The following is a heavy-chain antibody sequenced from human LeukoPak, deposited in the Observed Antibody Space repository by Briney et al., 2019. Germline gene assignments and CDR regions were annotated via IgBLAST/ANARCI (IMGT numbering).Heavy chain of an antibody. CDR2: ISYDGSNK. CDR3: AKGVNYYASGSFGVWDYYYYMDV. CDR1: GFTFSSYA. J-gene: IGHJ6*03. Sequence: GRSLRLSCAASGFTFSSYAMHGVRQAPGKGVEWVAVISYDGSNKYYADSVKDRFAISRDNSKNTLYLQLNSLRAEDTAVYYCAKGVNYYASGSFGVWDYYYYMDVWGKGTTVTVSS. V-gene: IGHV3-30*09. D-gene: IGHD3-10*01.